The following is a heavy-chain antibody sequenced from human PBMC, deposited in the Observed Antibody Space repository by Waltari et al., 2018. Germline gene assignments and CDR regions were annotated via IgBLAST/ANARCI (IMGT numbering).Heavy chain of an antibody. CDR1: GNDFIGYD. CDR2: MNPNGGNT. D-gene: IGHD2-15*01. Sequence: QVHRVQSGPEVKKPGDSVKVACKAAGNDFIGYDSNWERQATGQGSEWMGWMNPNGGNTAYAQRCQGRVTMTRDRSLNTAYMELHSLRSEDTAVYYCVRGFRHCTAASCSDHWGQGTLVTVSS. CDR3: VRGFRHCTAASCSDH. V-gene: IGHV1-8*01. J-gene: IGHJ4*02.